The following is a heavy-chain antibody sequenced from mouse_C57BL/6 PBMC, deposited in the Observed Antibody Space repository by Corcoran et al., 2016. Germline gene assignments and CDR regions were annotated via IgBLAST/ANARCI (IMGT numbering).Heavy chain of an antibody. CDR2: INPNNGGT. D-gene: IGHD2-3*01. J-gene: IGHJ2*01. CDR3: ARDGAYDGYYVDY. Sequence: EVQLQQSGPELVKPGASVKISCKASGYTFTDYYMNWVKQSHGKSLEWIGDINPNNGGTSYNQKFKGKATLTVDKSSSTAYMELRSLTSEDSAVYYCARDGAYDGYYVDYWGQGTTLTVSS. CDR1: GYTFTDYY. V-gene: IGHV1-26*01.